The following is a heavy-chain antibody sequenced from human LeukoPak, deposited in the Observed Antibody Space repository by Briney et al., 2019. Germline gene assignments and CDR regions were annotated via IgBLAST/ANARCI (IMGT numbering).Heavy chain of an antibody. CDR1: GGSISSYY. V-gene: IGHV4-59*08. J-gene: IGHJ4*02. Sequence: PSETLSLTCTVSGGSISSYYWSWIRQPPGKGLEWIGYIYYSGSTNYNPSLKSRVTISVDTSKNQFPLKLSSVTAADTAVYYCARLRDHEETYFDYWGQGTLVTVSS. D-gene: IGHD1-14*01. CDR2: IYYSGST. CDR3: ARLRDHEETYFDY.